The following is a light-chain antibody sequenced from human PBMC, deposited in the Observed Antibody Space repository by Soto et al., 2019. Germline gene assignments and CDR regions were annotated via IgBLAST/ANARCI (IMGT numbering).Light chain of an antibody. CDR3: CSYAGSSTFVV. Sequence: QSALTQPASVSGSPGQSITISCTGTSSDVGSYNLVSWYQQHPGKAPKLMIYEGSKRPSGVSNRFSGSKSGNTASLTISGLQAEDEDDYYCCSYAGSSTFVVFGGGTKLTV. CDR1: SSDVGSYNL. V-gene: IGLV2-23*03. J-gene: IGLJ2*01. CDR2: EGS.